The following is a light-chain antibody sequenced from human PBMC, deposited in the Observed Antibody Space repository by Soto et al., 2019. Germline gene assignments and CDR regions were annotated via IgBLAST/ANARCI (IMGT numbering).Light chain of an antibody. CDR1: SSDVGSYNR. V-gene: IGLV2-18*02. Sequence: QSVLTQPPSVSGSPGQSVTISCTGTSSDVGSYNRVSWYQQPPGTAPKLMIYEVSNRPSGVLDRFSGSKSGNTASLTISGLQAEDEADYYCSSYTSSSALGFGTGTKVTVL. CDR2: EVS. J-gene: IGLJ1*01. CDR3: SSYTSSSALG.